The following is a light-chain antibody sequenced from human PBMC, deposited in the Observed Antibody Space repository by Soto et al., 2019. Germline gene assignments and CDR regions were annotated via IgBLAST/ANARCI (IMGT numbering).Light chain of an antibody. V-gene: IGKV1-5*03. J-gene: IGKJ1*01. Sequence: DIPMTQSPSTLSASVGDRVTITCRASQTISSSLAWYQQKPGKAPNLLIYKASSLESGVPSRFSGSGSGTEFTLTISSVQPEDFATYYCQQYSNFWTFGQGTKVEIK. CDR3: QQYSNFWT. CDR2: KAS. CDR1: QTISSS.